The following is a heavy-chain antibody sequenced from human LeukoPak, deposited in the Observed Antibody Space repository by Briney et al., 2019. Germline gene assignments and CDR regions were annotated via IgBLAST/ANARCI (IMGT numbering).Heavy chain of an antibody. CDR2: IYYSGST. CDR3: ARGTYYYGSGSYTEGTTFDY. J-gene: IGHJ4*02. D-gene: IGHD3-10*01. CDR1: GGSISSGDYY. Sequence: SETLSLTCTVSGGSISSGDYYWRWIRQPPGKGLEWIGYIYYSGSTYYNPSLKSRVTISVDTSKNQFSLKLSSVTAADTAVYYCARGTYYYGSGSYTEGTTFDYWGQGTLVTVSS. V-gene: IGHV4-30-4*01.